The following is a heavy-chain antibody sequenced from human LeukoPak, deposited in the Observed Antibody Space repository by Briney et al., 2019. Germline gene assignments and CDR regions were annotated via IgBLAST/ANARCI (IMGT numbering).Heavy chain of an antibody. CDR3: ARQRGYSGYGGDY. J-gene: IGHJ4*02. Sequence: HPGGSLRLSCAASGFTFSSYWMSWVRQAPGKGLGWVANIKEDGSEKYYVDSVKGRFTISRDNAKNSLYLQMHSLRAEDTAVYYCARQRGYSGYGGDYWGQGTLVTVSS. D-gene: IGHD5-12*01. CDR1: GFTFSSYW. CDR2: IKEDGSEK. V-gene: IGHV3-7*01.